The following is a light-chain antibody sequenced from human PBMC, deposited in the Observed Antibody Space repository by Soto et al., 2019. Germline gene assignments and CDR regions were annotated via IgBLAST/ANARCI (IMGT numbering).Light chain of an antibody. V-gene: IGLV2-11*01. CDR3: CSHSTSVTWM. J-gene: IGLJ3*02. Sequence: QSALTQPRSVSGSPGQSVTISCTGTSSDVGGYNYVSWYQQHPGKAPKLMIYDVNKWPSGVPDRFSGSKSGNTASLTISGLQAEDEAVYYCCSHSTSVTWMFGGGTKLTVL. CDR1: SSDVGGYNY. CDR2: DVN.